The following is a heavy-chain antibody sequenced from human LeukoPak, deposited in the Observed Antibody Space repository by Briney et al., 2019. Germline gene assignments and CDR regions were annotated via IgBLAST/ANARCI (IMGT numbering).Heavy chain of an antibody. CDR3: ARGPLFGATVVGLFDY. J-gene: IGHJ4*02. Sequence: GASVTVSCKASGGTFSSYTISWVRQAPGHGLEWMGRIIPILGIANYAQKFQGRVTITADKSTSTAYMELSSLRSEDTAVYYCARGPLFGATVVGLFDYWGQGTLVTVSP. V-gene: IGHV1-69*02. D-gene: IGHD4-23*01. CDR2: IIPILGIA. CDR1: GGTFSSYT.